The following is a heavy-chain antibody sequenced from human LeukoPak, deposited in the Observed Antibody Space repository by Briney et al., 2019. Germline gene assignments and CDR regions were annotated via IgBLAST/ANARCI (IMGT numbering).Heavy chain of an antibody. CDR2: ISAYNGNT. Sequence: ASVKVSSKASGYTFTSYGISWVRQAPGQGLEWMGWISAYNGNTKYAQKLQGRVTMTTDTSTSTAYMELRSLRSDDTAVYYCARDSPQLNYDILTGYYNRTFDYWGQGTLVTVSS. CDR1: GYTFTSYG. CDR3: ARDSPQLNYDILTGYYNRTFDY. J-gene: IGHJ4*02. V-gene: IGHV1-18*04. D-gene: IGHD3-9*01.